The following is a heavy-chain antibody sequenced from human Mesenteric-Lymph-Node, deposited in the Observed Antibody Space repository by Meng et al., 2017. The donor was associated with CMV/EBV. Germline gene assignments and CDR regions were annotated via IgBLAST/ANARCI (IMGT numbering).Heavy chain of an antibody. CDR3: AKTLDEDVWGSNRPFDY. V-gene: IGHV3-30-3*01. CDR1: GFTFSSYA. CDR2: ISYDGSNK. Sequence: GESLKISCAASGFTFSSYAMHWVRQAPGKGLEWVAVISYDGSNKYYADSVKGRFTISRDNSKNTLYLQMNSLGAEDTAVYYCAKTLDEDVWGSNRPFDYWGQGTLVTVSS. J-gene: IGHJ4*02. D-gene: IGHD3-16*02.